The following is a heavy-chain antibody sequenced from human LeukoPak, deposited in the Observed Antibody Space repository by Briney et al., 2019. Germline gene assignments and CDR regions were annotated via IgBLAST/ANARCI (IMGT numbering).Heavy chain of an antibody. D-gene: IGHD3-22*01. CDR3: AKPYYYDSSGYLGDY. CDR1: GYTLTELS. J-gene: IGHJ4*02. CDR2: ISYDGSNK. V-gene: IGHV3-30*18. Sequence: SCRVSGYTLTELSMHWVRQAPGKGLEWVAVISYDGSNKYYADSVKGRFTISRDNSKNTLYLQMNSLRAEDTAVYYCAKPYYYDSSGYLGDYWGQGTLVTVSS.